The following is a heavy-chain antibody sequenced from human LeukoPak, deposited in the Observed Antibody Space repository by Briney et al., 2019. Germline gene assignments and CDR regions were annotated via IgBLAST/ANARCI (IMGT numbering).Heavy chain of an antibody. CDR1: GGTFSSYT. J-gene: IGHJ4*02. V-gene: IGHV1-69*04. CDR2: IIPILGIA. CDR3: ARDNGYMTTAYRFDY. Sequence: SVKVSCKASGGTFSSYTISWVRQAPGQGLEWMGRIIPILGIANYAQKFRGRVTITADKSTSTAYMELSSLRSEDTAVYYCARDNGYMTTAYRFDYWGQGTLVTVSS. D-gene: IGHD4-11*01.